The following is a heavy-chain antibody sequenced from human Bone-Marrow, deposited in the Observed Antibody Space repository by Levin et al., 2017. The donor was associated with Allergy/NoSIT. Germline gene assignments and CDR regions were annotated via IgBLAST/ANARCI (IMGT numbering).Heavy chain of an antibody. CDR3: ARTVDTATPNWFDP. CDR2: INHSGST. D-gene: IGHD5-18*01. Sequence: SETLSLTCAVYGGSFSGYYWSWIRQPPGKGLEWIGEINHSGSTNYNPSLKSRVTISVDTSKNQFSLKLSSVTAADTAVYYCARTVDTATPNWFDPWGQGTLVTVSS. V-gene: IGHV4-34*01. J-gene: IGHJ5*02. CDR1: GGSFSGYY.